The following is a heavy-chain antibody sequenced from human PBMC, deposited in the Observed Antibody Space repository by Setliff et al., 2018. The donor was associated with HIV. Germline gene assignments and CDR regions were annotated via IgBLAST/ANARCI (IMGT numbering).Heavy chain of an antibody. V-gene: IGHV1-69*05. CDR1: GGTFSNYG. D-gene: IGHD2-2*01. CDR3: ARDFGGYCSSMSCPGLFDP. J-gene: IGHJ5*02. CDR2: IIPISGTA. Sequence: SVKVSCRASGGTFSNYGMSWVRQAPGQGLEWMGGIIPISGTANYAQKFQGRVTITTDESTSTAYMELSGLRSEDTAVYYCARDFGGYCSSMSCPGLFDPWGQGTLVTVSS.